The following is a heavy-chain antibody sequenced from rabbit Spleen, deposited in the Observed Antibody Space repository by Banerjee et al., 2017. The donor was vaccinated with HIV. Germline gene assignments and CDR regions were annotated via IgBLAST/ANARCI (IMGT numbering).Heavy chain of an antibody. CDR1: GFSFSGSFY. CDR3: ARVPGVDTSNL. CDR2: IDGGSSGKT. D-gene: IGHD1-1*01. Sequence: QEQLEESGGDLVKPGASLTLTCTVSGFSFSGSFYMCCVRQAPGKRQEWIACIDGGSSGKTWYAGWAQGRIAGSKTSTTTVTLQMNSLTVAATATYFCARVPGVDTSNLWGAGTFVSV. V-gene: IGHV1S45*01. J-gene: IGHJ4*01.